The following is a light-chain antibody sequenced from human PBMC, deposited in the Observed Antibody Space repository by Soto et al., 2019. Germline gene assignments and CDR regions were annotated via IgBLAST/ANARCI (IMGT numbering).Light chain of an antibody. V-gene: IGLV2-8*01. CDR3: GLFASSSTYV. Sequence: QSALTQPPSASGSPGQSVTISCTGTSSDVGGYNSVSWYQQHPGKAPKLMIYEVNKRPSGVPDRFSASKSGNTASLTVSGLQAEDEADYYCGLFASSSTYVFGTGTKLTVL. J-gene: IGLJ1*01. CDR2: EVN. CDR1: SSDVGGYNS.